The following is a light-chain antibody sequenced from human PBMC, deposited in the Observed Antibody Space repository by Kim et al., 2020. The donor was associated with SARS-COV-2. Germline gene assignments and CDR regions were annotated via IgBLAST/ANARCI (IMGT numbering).Light chain of an antibody. Sequence: QGQTARIRSGGTTVKIGSVHWYQQKPGQAPLLVIYYDSVRPSGIPERFSASNSGNTATLTISRVEAGDEADYYCQVWDPNTDRVIFGGGTQLTVL. CDR1: TVKIGS. J-gene: IGLJ2*01. CDR2: YDS. V-gene: IGLV3-21*04. CDR3: QVWDPNTDRVI.